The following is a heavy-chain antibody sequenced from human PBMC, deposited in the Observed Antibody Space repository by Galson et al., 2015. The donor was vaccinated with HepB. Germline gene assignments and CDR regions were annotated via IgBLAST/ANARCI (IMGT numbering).Heavy chain of an antibody. D-gene: IGHD6-6*01. CDR1: GGTFSSYA. J-gene: IGHJ5*02. CDR2: IIPIFGIA. V-gene: IGHV1-69*10. Sequence: SVKVSCKASGGTFSSYAISWVRQAPGQGLEWMGGIIPIFGIANYAQKFQGRVTITADKSTSTAYMELSSLRSEDTAVYYCARWYSSSSRPNWFDPWGQGTLVTVSS. CDR3: ARWYSSSSRPNWFDP.